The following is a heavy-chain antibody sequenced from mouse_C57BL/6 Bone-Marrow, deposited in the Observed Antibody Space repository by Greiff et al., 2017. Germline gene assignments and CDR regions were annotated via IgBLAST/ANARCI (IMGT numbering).Heavy chain of an antibody. D-gene: IGHD1-1*01. CDR2: ISSGGSYT. CDR1: GFTFSSYG. Sequence: EVKLMESGGDLVKPGGSLKLSCAASGFTFSSYGMSWVRQTPDKRLEWVATISSGGSYTYYPDSVKGRFTISRDNAKNTLYLQVSSLKSEDTAMYYCARRGYYGSIFYWYFDVWGTGTTVTVSS. J-gene: IGHJ1*03. CDR3: ARRGYYGSIFYWYFDV. V-gene: IGHV5-6*02.